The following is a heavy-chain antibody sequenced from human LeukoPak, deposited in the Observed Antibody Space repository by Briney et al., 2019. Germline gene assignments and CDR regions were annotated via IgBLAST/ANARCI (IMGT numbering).Heavy chain of an antibody. Sequence: GGSLRLSCAASGFTFSSYWMSWVRQAPGKGLEWVANIKKDGSEKYYVDSVKGRFTISRDNAKTSLYLQMSSLRAEDTAVYYCARDLSGVAGYTYGRGIDYWGQGTLVTVSS. V-gene: IGHV3-7*01. CDR3: ARDLSGVAGYTYGRGIDY. J-gene: IGHJ4*02. D-gene: IGHD5-18*01. CDR2: IKKDGSEK. CDR1: GFTFSSYW.